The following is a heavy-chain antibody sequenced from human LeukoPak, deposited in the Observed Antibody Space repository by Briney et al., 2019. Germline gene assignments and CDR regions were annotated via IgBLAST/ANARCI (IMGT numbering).Heavy chain of an antibody. V-gene: IGHV3-15*01. J-gene: IGHJ6*02. Sequence: GGSLRLSCAASGFTFSSNYMSWGRQAPGKGLEWVGRIKSKTDGGTTDYAAPVKGRFTISRDDSKNTLYLQMNSLKTEDTAVYYCTTGHGQEIPIYDSSGYYYDYYYGMDVWGQGTTVTVSS. D-gene: IGHD3-22*01. CDR2: IKSKTDGGTT. CDR3: TTGHGQEIPIYDSSGYYYDYYYGMDV. CDR1: GFTFSSNY.